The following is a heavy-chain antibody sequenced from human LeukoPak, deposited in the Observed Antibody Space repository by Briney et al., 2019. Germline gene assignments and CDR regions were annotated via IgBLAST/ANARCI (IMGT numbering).Heavy chain of an antibody. V-gene: IGHV4-34*01. Sequence: PSETLSLTCAVYGGAFSGDYCSWIRQPPGKGLEWIGEINHSGDTKYNPSLKRRVSMSVDVSKDQFSLKLTSLTAADTAVYYCARGSRNYNNYEGADYWGQGTLVTVSS. CDR3: ARGSRNYNNYEGADY. J-gene: IGHJ4*02. D-gene: IGHD4-11*01. CDR1: GGAFSGDY. CDR2: INHSGDT.